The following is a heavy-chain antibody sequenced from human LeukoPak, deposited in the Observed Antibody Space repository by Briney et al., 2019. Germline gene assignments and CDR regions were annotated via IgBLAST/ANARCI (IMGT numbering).Heavy chain of an antibody. J-gene: IGHJ4*02. CDR1: GFTFSSYS. CDR2: ISSSSSYI. V-gene: IGHV3-21*06. Sequence: GGSLRLSCAASGFTFSSYSMNWVRQAPGKGLEWVSCISSSSSYIYYADSVKGRFTISRDNAKNLVYLQMSSLRVEDTAVYYCTRLAAAGSGRWAPDYWGQGTLVTVSS. CDR3: TRLAAAGSGRWAPDY. D-gene: IGHD1-14*01.